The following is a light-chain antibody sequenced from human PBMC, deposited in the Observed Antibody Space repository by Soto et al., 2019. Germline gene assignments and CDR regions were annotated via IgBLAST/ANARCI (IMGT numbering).Light chain of an antibody. CDR3: QQRSNWPS. J-gene: IGKJ3*01. CDR2: DAS. V-gene: IGKV3-11*01. CDR1: QSVSSY. Sequence: EIVLTQSPATLSLSPGERATLSCRASQSVSSYLAWYQQKPGQAPRLLIYDASNRATGIPARFSGSGSGTDFTLTISSLEPVDFAVYYCQQRSNWPSFGPGTKVDIK.